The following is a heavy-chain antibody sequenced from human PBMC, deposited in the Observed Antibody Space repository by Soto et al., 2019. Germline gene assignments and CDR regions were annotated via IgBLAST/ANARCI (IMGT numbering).Heavy chain of an antibody. D-gene: IGHD2-15*01. V-gene: IGHV3-33*01. CDR1: GFTFSSYG. CDR2: IWYDGINK. J-gene: IGHJ3*02. CDR3: ARDTHAYCSGGSCYDAFDI. Sequence: QVQLVESGGGVVQPGRSLRLSCAASGFTFSSYGMHWVRQAPGKGLEWVAVIWYDGINKYYADSVKGRFTISRDNSKDTLYLQMNSLRAEDTAGYYCARDTHAYCSGGSCYDAFDIWGQGTMVTVSS.